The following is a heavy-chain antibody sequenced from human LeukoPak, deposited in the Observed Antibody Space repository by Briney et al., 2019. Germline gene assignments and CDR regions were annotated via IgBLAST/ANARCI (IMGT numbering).Heavy chain of an antibody. Sequence: SGTLSLTCAVSGGSISSNNWWSWVRQPPGKGLEWIGEMYHSGSTNYNPSLKSRVTISVDKSRNQFSLKLSSVTAADTAVYFCARDLGTAGRPNGNWGQGTLVTVSS. J-gene: IGHJ4*02. V-gene: IGHV4-4*02. CDR1: GGSISSNNW. D-gene: IGHD2-21*02. CDR2: MYHSGST. CDR3: ARDLGTAGRPNGN.